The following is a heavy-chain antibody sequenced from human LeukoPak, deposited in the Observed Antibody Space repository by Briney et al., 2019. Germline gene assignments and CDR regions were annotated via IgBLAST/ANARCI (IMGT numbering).Heavy chain of an antibody. D-gene: IGHD6-19*01. J-gene: IGHJ4*02. Sequence: TGGSLRLSCAASGFTFSSYAMSWVRQAPGKGLEWVSAISGSGGSTYYADSVKGRFTISRDNSKNTLYLQMNSLRAEDTAVYYCTKSHGYTSGWYGGYWGQGTLVTVSS. V-gene: IGHV3-23*01. CDR3: TKSHGYTSGWYGGY. CDR2: ISGSGGST. CDR1: GFTFSSYA.